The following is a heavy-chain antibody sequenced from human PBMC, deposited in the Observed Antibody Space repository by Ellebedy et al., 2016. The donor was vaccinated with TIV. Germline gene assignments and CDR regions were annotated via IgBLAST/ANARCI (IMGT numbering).Heavy chain of an antibody. CDR1: GFTLGPISNFW. D-gene: IGHD3-22*01. CDR3: VCGYSFDF. J-gene: IGHJ4*02. V-gene: IGHV3-7*01. CDR2: IDQAGSVT. Sequence: PGGSLRLSCVASGFTLGPISNFWVNWVRQAPGKGLQWVANIDQAGSVTYYVDSVKGRFTISRDNAKNSLFLQMDSLRVEDTAVYYCVCGYSFDFWGQGTLVTVSS.